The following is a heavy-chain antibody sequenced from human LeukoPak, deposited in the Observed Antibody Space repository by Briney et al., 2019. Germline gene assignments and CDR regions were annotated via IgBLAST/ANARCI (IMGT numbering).Heavy chain of an antibody. D-gene: IGHD6-13*01. V-gene: IGHV1-69*05. Sequence: SVKVSCKASGGTFSSYAISWVRQAPGQGLEWMGRIIPIFGTANYAQKFQGRVTITTDESTSTAHMELSSLRSEDTAVYYCARNFPSMAAAGFYYFDYWGQGTLVTVSS. CDR1: GGTFSSYA. J-gene: IGHJ4*02. CDR3: ARNFPSMAAAGFYYFDY. CDR2: IIPIFGTA.